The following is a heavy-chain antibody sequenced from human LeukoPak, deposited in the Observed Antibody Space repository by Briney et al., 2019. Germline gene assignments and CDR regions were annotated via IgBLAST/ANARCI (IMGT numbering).Heavy chain of an antibody. J-gene: IGHJ4*02. CDR3: ARGPIVGATPPYFDY. V-gene: IGHV4-34*01. CDR2: INHSGST. Sequence: SETLSLTCAVYGGSFSGYYWSWIRQPPGKGLEWLGEINHSGSTNYNPSLKSRVTISVDTSKNQFSLKLSSVTAADTAVYYCARGPIVGATPPYFDYWGQGTLVTVSS. CDR1: GGSFSGYY. D-gene: IGHD1-26*01.